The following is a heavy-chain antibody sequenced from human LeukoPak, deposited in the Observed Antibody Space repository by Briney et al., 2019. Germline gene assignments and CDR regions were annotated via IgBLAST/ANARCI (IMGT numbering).Heavy chain of an antibody. CDR1: GYSISSGYY. CDR2: IYHSGST. J-gene: IGHJ4*02. D-gene: IGHD3-22*01. Sequence: PSETLSLTCTVSGYSISSGYYWGWIRQPPGKGLEWIGSIYHSGSTYYNPSLKSRVTISVDTSKNQFSLKLSSVTAADTAVYYCARVGYYDSSGYYYCFDYWGQGTLVTVSS. CDR3: ARVGYYDSSGYYYCFDY. V-gene: IGHV4-38-2*02.